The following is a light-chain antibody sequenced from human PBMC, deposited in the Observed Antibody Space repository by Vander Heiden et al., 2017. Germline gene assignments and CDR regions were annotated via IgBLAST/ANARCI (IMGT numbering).Light chain of an antibody. Sequence: DIHMTQSPSTLSASVGDRVDITCRASQSISSWLAWYQQKPEKAPKLLIYKASSLESGVPSRFSGSGSGTEFTLTISSLQPDDFATYYCQQYNSYSPTFGQGTKVEIK. J-gene: IGKJ1*01. CDR1: QSISSW. CDR3: QQYNSYSPT. CDR2: KAS. V-gene: IGKV1-5*03.